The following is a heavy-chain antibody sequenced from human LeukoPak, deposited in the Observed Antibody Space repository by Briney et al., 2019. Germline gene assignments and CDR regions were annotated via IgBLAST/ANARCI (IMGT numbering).Heavy chain of an antibody. J-gene: IGHJ4*02. Sequence: ASVKVSCKASGYTFIGYYMHWVRQAPGQELAWMGWINPNSGVTNYAQKFQGRVTMTRDTSISPAYMQLSRLRADDSAVYYCARGPMVRGVLTLGNFDYWGEGTLVTVSS. CDR1: GYTFIGYY. CDR3: ARGPMVRGVLTLGNFDY. V-gene: IGHV1-2*02. D-gene: IGHD3-10*01. CDR2: INPNSGVT.